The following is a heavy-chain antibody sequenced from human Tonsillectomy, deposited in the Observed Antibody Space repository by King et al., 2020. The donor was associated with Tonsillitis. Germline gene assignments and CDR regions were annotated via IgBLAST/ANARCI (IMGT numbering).Heavy chain of an antibody. CDR1: GFTFSSYG. D-gene: IGHD3-16*01. J-gene: IGHJ6*02. V-gene: IGHV3-33*01. CDR3: AGDYGCPDYLYYFGMGH. Sequence: VQLVESGGGVVQPGRSLRLSCAASGFTFSSYGMHWVRQAPGKGLEWVAVIWYDGSNKYYADSVKGRFTISRDNSKNTLYLQMNSLRAEDTAVYYCAGDYGCPDYLYYFGMGHLGQGTPGTVS. CDR2: IWYDGSNK.